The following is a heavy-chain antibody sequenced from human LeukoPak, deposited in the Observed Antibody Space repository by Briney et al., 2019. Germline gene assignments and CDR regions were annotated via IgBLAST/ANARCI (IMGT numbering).Heavy chain of an antibody. J-gene: IGHJ6*03. Sequence: PSETLSLTCTVSGGSISSSSYYWGWIRQPPGKGLEWIGSIYYSGSTYYNPSLKSRVTISVDTSKNQFSLKLSSVTAADTAVYYCARGGSNPYYYNYMDVWGKGTAVTVSS. D-gene: IGHD6-13*01. CDR2: IYYSGST. V-gene: IGHV4-39*07. CDR3: ARGGSNPYYYNYMDV. CDR1: GGSISSSSYY.